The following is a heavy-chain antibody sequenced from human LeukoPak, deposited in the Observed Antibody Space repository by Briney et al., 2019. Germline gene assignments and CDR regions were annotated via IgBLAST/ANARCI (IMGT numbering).Heavy chain of an antibody. J-gene: IGHJ4*02. Sequence: GASVNVSCKASGYTLTGHYMHWVRQAPGQGLEWMGWINPNSGATNYAQKFQGRVTMTRDTSINTAYMELSRLRSDDTAVYYCVRVNYYGRVDYFDYWAQGSLVTVSS. CDR1: GYTLTGHY. CDR2: INPNSGAT. V-gene: IGHV1-2*02. CDR3: VRVNYYGRVDYFDY. D-gene: IGHD3-10*01.